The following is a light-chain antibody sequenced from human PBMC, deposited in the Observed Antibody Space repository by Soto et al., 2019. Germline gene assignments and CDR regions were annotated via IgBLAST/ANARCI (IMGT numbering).Light chain of an antibody. CDR1: SSDVGGYNY. CDR2: EVS. CDR3: NSYAGSYNWV. Sequence: QSALTQPPSASGSPGQSVTISCTGTSSDVGGYNYVSWYQQHPGKAPKLLIYEVSKRPSGVPDRFSGSKSGNTASLTVSGXXXXXXXDYYCNSYAGSYNWVFGGGTQLTV. V-gene: IGLV2-8*01. J-gene: IGLJ3*02.